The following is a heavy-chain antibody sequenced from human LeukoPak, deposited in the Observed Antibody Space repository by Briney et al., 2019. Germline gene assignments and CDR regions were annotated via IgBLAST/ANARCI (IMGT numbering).Heavy chain of an antibody. CDR1: GFTFDDYA. D-gene: IGHD6-13*01. CDR3: AKDIGEGSSWEYNWFDP. V-gene: IGHV3-9*01. CDR2: ISWNSGSI. Sequence: PGGSLRLSCAASGFTFDDYAMHWVRQAPGKGLEWVSGISWNSGSIGYADSVKGRFTISRDNAKNSLYLQMNSLRAEDTALYYCAKDIGEGSSWEYNWFDPWGQGTLVTVSS. J-gene: IGHJ5*02.